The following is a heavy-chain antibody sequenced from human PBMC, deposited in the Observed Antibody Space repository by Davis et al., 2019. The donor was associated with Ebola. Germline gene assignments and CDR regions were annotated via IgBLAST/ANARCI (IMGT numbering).Heavy chain of an antibody. D-gene: IGHD3-10*01. J-gene: IGHJ4*02. CDR1: GSSFNTHW. Sequence: GESLKISCKDSGSSFNTHWIGWVRQMPGKGLEWMGIIYPGDSDTRYSPSFRGQVTISVDKSIKTAFLQWSSLKASDTAMYYCARMGKSYYDSLWDYWGQGTLVTVSS. CDR2: IYPGDSDT. V-gene: IGHV5-51*01. CDR3: ARMGKSYYDSLWDY.